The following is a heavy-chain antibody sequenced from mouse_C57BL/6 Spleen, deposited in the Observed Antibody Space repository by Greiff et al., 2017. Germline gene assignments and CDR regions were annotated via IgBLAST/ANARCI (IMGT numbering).Heavy chain of an antibody. V-gene: IGHV1-55*01. CDR1: GYTFTSYW. D-gene: IGHD2-4*01. CDR3: ARLGYDYDGYFDY. Sequence: VKLQQPGAELVKPGASVKMSCKASGYTFTSYWITWVKQRPGQGLEWIGDIYPGSGSTNYNEKFKSKATLTVDTSSSTAYMQLSSLTSEDSAVYYCARLGYDYDGYFDYWGQGTTLTVSS. J-gene: IGHJ2*01. CDR2: IYPGSGST.